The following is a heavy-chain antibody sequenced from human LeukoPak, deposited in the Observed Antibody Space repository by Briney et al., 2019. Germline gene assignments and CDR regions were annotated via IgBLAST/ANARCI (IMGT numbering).Heavy chain of an antibody. Sequence: GMSLRLSCAASGFTLSTSWMGWVRQAPGKGLEWVANIKQDGSETYYVDSVKGRFSISRDNAKSSLYLQMNSLRVEDTAVYFCARERSSDYYCDYWGQGTLVTVSS. CDR2: IKQDGSET. V-gene: IGHV3-7*01. D-gene: IGHD3-22*01. CDR1: GFTLSTSW. J-gene: IGHJ4*02. CDR3: ARERSSDYYCDY.